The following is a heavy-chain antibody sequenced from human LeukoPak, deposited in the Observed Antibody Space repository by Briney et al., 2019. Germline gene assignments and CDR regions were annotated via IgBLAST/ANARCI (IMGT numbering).Heavy chain of an antibody. J-gene: IGHJ6*02. CDR2: INHSGST. CDR3: ARSGLGYCSGGSCLYYYYYGMDV. D-gene: IGHD2-15*01. Sequence: PSETLSLTCAVYGGSFSGYYWSWIRQPPGKGLEWIGEINHSGSTNYNPSLKSRVTISVDTSKNQFSLKLSSVTAADTAVYYCARSGLGYCSGGSCLYYYYYGMDVWGQGTTVTVSS. CDR1: GGSFSGYY. V-gene: IGHV4-34*01.